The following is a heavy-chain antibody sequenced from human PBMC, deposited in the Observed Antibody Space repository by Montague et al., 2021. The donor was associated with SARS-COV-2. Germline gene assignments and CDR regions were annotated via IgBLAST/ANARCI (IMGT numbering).Heavy chain of an antibody. CDR1: CGSIRSTTFY. D-gene: IGHD3-10*01. Sequence: SETLSLTCTVSCGSIRSTTFYWGWIRQSPGKGLEWIGYIYEGDTTYYNPSLKSRVTISVDTSKNKFSLKLSSVTAADTAVYYCARRGWFGELLWGQGTLVTVSS. CDR2: IYEGDTT. V-gene: IGHV4-39*01. J-gene: IGHJ4*02. CDR3: ARRGWFGELL.